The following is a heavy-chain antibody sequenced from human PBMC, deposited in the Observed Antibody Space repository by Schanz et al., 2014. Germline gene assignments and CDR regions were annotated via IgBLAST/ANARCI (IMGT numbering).Heavy chain of an antibody. V-gene: IGHV4-4*02. J-gene: IGHJ4*02. CDR1: GDSINNTNW. CDR3: ARGERSGFGELLDY. CDR2: IYHSGRT. D-gene: IGHD3-10*01. Sequence: HVQLQESGPGLVKPSGTLSLTCAVSGDSINNTNWWTWVRQPPGKGLEWIGEIYHSGRTNYNPSLKSRVPISVDKSKTHFSLKLSSVTAADTAVYYCARGERSGFGELLDYWGQGTLVSVSS.